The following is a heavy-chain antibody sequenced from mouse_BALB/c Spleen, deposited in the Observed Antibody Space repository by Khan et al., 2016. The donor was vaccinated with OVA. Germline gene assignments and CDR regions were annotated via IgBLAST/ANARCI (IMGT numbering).Heavy chain of an antibody. V-gene: IGHV1-20*02. J-gene: IGHJ2*01. CDR1: GYSFTGYF. CDR3: ARIYGSDFDY. D-gene: IGHD1-1*01. CDR2: INPHIGET. Sequence: VRLQQSGPELVKPGASVKISCKASGYSFTGYFMNWVMQSHGKSLEWIGRINPHIGETFYNQKFKGKATLTVDESSSTAHMELRSLASEDSAVYYCARIYGSDFDYWGQGTTLIVSS.